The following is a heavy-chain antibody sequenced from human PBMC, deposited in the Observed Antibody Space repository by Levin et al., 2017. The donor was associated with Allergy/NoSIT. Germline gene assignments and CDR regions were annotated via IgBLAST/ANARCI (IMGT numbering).Heavy chain of an antibody. V-gene: IGHV3-74*01. CDR2: IKSDGSSI. D-gene: IGHD2-21*02. CDR1: GFTLSSYW. CDR3: ARGVVVTAPGFFDL. Sequence: LSLTCEASGFTLSSYWMHWVRQAPGKGLVWVSRIKSDGSSISYADSVKGRFTISRDNAKNTLYLQMNSLRAEDTAVYYCARGVVVTAPGFFDLWGRGTLVTVSS. J-gene: IGHJ2*01.